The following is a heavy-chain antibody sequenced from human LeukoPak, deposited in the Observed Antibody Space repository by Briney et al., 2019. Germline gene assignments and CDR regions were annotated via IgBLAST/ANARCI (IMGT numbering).Heavy chain of an antibody. CDR3: ARDRRGLYLFDY. V-gene: IGHV1-2*02. D-gene: IGHD3-3*01. CDR1: GYTFTFYY. J-gene: IGHJ4*02. CDR2: INPNSGGT. Sequence: ASVTVSCKASGYTFTFYYMHWVRQAPGQGLEWMGWINPNSGGTNYAQKFQGRVTMTRDTSISTAYMELSRLRSDDTAVYYCARDRRGLYLFDYWGQGTLVTVSS.